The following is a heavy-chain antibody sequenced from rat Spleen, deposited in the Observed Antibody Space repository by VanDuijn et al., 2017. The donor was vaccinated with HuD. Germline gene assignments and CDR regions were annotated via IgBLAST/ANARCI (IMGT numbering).Heavy chain of an antibody. CDR3: TREDYVLTD. D-gene: IGHD1-12*01. Sequence: EVQLVESGGGLVQPGRSLKLSCVASGFTFHNYWMTWIRQAPGKGLEWISSITTTGGSTYYSDSVKGRFTISRDNAKSTLYLQMNSLRSEDTATYYCTREDYVLTDWGQGVMVTVSP. CDR2: ITTTGGST. CDR1: GFTFHNYW. J-gene: IGHJ2*01. V-gene: IGHV5-31*01.